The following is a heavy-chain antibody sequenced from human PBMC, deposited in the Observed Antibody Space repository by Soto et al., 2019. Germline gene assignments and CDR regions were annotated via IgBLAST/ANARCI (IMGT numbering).Heavy chain of an antibody. D-gene: IGHD1-26*01. CDR1: GYTFSSYG. CDR2: ISAYNDNT. CDR3: ARDQGGGWFDP. V-gene: IGHV1-18*01. Sequence: QVQLVQSGAEVKKPGASVKVSCKASGYTFSSYGISWVRQAPGQGLEWMGWISAYNDNTNSAQNLQGRVTVTTDTSTSRAYMELRSLRSDDTAVYYCARDQGGGWFDPWGRGTLVTVSS. J-gene: IGHJ5*02.